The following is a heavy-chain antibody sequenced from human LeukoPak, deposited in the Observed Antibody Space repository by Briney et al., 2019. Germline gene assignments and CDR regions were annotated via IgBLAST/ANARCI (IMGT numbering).Heavy chain of an antibody. Sequence: SETLSLTCAVYGVSFSGYYWSWIRQPPGKGLEWIGEINHSGSTNYNPSLKSRVTISVDTSKNQFSLKLSSVTAADTAVYYCARDLRRDGYNRGAFDIWGQGTVVTVSS. J-gene: IGHJ3*02. CDR3: ARDLRRDGYNRGAFDI. D-gene: IGHD5-24*01. V-gene: IGHV4-34*01. CDR2: INHSGST. CDR1: GVSFSGYY.